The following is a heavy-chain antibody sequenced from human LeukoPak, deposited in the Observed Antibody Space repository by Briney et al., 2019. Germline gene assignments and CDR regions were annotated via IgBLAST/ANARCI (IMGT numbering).Heavy chain of an antibody. V-gene: IGHV4-4*07. CDR3: ARDSAYYDILTGSPVGYWYFDL. CDR1: GGSISSYY. J-gene: IGHJ2*01. Sequence: PSETLSLTCTVSGGSISSYYWSWIRQPAGKGLEWIGRIYTSGSTNHNPSLKSRVTMSVDTSKNQFSLKLSSVTAADTAVYYCARDSAYYDILTGSPVGYWYFDLWGRGTLVTVSS. CDR2: IYTSGST. D-gene: IGHD3-9*01.